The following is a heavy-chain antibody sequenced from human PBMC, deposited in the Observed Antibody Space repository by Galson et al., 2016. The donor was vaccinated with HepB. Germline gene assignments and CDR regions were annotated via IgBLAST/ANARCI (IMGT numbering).Heavy chain of an antibody. CDR2: LKQDGSDK. V-gene: IGHV3-7*01. CDR1: GFTFSNYW. D-gene: IGHD3-16*01. Sequence: SLRLSCAASGFTFSNYWMSWVRQAPGTGLECVANLKQDGSDKYYVDSVMGRFTISRDNAKNSLYLQMTSLSAEDTAVYYCSTGGSRGISDAFGFWGQGTLVTVSS. J-gene: IGHJ4*01. CDR3: STGGSRGISDAFGF.